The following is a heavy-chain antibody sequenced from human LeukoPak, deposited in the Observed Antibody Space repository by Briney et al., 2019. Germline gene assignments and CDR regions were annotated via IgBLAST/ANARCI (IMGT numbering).Heavy chain of an antibody. CDR1: GGTFSSYA. CDR2: IIPIFGTA. Sequence: GASVKVSCKASGGTFSSYAISWVRQAPGQGLEWMGGIIPIFGTANYAQRFQGRVTITADESTSTAYMELSSLRSEDTAVYYCARGDTLRGFDCWGQGTLVTVSS. CDR3: ARGDTLRGFDC. D-gene: IGHD2-2*02. J-gene: IGHJ4*02. V-gene: IGHV1-69*13.